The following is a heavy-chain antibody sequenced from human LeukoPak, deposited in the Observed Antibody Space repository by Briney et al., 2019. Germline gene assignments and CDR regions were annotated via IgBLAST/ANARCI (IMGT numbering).Heavy chain of an antibody. Sequence: PGGSLRLSCTASGFTFGDYAMSWVRQAPGKGLEWVGFIRSKVYGGTTEYAASVKVRFTISRDDSKSFAYLQMTSLKTEDAGVYYCTRFTIVGVVDAFDIWGQGTMVTVSS. CDR3: TRFTIVGVVDAFDI. D-gene: IGHD3-3*01. CDR2: IRSKVYGGTT. J-gene: IGHJ3*02. V-gene: IGHV3-49*04. CDR1: GFTFGDYA.